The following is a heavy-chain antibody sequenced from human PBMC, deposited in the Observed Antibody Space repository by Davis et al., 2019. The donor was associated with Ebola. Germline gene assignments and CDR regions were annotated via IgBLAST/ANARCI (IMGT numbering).Heavy chain of an antibody. CDR1: GFTFSSYW. V-gene: IGHV3-74*01. J-gene: IGHJ6*02. D-gene: IGHD2-2*01. CDR3: ARDGGGYCSSTSCSPAYYYYGMDV. Sequence: PGGSLRLSCAASGFTFSSYWMHWVRQAPGKGLVWVSRINSDGSSTSYADSVKGRFTISRDNAKNTLYLQMNSLRAEDTAVYYCARDGGGYCSSTSCSPAYYYYGMDVWGQGTTVTVSS. CDR2: INSDGSST.